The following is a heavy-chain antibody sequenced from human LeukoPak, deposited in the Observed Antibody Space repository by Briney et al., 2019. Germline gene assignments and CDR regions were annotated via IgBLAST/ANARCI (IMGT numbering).Heavy chain of an antibody. CDR2: IIASGSST. V-gene: IGHV3-23*01. D-gene: IGHD5-12*01. CDR1: GFXFSSYA. Sequence: GGSLRLSCAASGFXFSSYAMTWVRQAPGKGLEWVSVIIASGSSTYYADSVKGRFTISRDNSKNTLYLQMNSLRAEDTAVYYCAKDQAWLRFDYWGQGTLVTVSS. CDR3: AKDQAWLRFDY. J-gene: IGHJ4*02.